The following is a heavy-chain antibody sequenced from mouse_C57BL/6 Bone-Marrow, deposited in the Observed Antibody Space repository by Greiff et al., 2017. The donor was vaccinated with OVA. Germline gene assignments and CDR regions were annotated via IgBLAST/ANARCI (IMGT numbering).Heavy chain of an antibody. J-gene: IGHJ1*03. Sequence: EVKLQESGGGLVKPGGSLKLSCAASGFTFSDYGMHWVRQAPEKGLEWVAYISSGSSTIYYADTAKGRFTISRDNAKNTLFLQMTSLRSEDTAMYYCARTYGSSYWYFDVWGTGTTVTVSS. D-gene: IGHD1-1*01. CDR1: GFTFSDYG. V-gene: IGHV5-17*01. CDR3: ARTYGSSYWYFDV. CDR2: ISSGSSTI.